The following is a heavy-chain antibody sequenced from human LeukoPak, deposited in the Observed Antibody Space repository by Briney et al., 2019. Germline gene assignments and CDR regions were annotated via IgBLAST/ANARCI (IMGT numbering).Heavy chain of an antibody. J-gene: IGHJ3*02. V-gene: IGHV4-61*01. D-gene: IGHD3-9*01. CDR2: IYYSGST. CDR3: SRLQFDWLSPGAFDI. CDR1: GGSFSSGSYY. Sequence: SETLSLICTVSGGSFSSGSYYWSWIRQPPGMELEWIVYIYYSGSTNYNASLKSRVTISVNTNKNQFSLKLSSVTAAATAVYYCSRLQFDWLSPGAFDIWGEGTMVTVSS.